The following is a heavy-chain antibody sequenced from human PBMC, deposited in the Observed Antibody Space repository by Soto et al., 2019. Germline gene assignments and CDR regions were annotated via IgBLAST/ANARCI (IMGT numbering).Heavy chain of an antibody. D-gene: IGHD2-2*01. J-gene: IGHJ6*03. CDR1: GFTVSSKY. CDR2: IYSGGST. Sequence: EVQLVESGGGLVQPGGSLRLSCAASGFTVSSKYMSWVRQAPGKGLECVSVIYSGGSTFYADSVKGRFTISRDNSKNTLYLQMNSLRAEDTAVYYCARAHYCSSPNCDYYYTDVWGRGTTVTVSS. CDR3: ARAHYCSSPNCDYYYTDV. V-gene: IGHV3-66*01.